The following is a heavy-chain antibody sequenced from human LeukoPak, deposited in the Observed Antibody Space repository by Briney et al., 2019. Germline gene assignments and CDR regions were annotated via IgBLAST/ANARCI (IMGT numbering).Heavy chain of an antibody. CDR1: GFTFSSYA. Sequence: GGSLRLSCAASGFTFSSYAMSWVRQAPGKGLEWVSAISGSGGSTYYADSVKGRFTNSRDNSKNTLYLQMNSLRAEDTAVYYCAKSPTRILLWFGESKDWYFDLWGRGTLVTVSS. CDR3: AKSPTRILLWFGESKDWYFDL. J-gene: IGHJ2*01. D-gene: IGHD3-10*01. V-gene: IGHV3-23*01. CDR2: ISGSGGST.